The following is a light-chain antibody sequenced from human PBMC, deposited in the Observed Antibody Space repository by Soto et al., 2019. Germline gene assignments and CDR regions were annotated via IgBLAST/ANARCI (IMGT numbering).Light chain of an antibody. CDR2: GAS. V-gene: IGKV3-15*01. CDR3: QQYNNWPTLT. CDR1: QSVSSN. J-gene: IGKJ5*01. Sequence: EIVMTQSPATLSVSPGERATLSCRASQSVSSNLAWYQQKPGQAPRLLIYGASTRATGIPARFSGSGSGTEFTLTISSLQSEDFAVYYCQQYNNWPTLTFGQGTRLE.